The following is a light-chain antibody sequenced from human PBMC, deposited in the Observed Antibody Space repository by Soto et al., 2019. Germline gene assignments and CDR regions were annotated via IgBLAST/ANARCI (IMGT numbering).Light chain of an antibody. CDR1: SSDVGGYNY. J-gene: IGLJ2*01. V-gene: IGLV2-8*01. CDR2: EVS. Sequence: QSVLTQPPSASGSPGQSVAISCTGTSSDVGGYNYVSWYQQHPGKAPKLMIYEVSKRPSGVPNRFSGSKSGNTASLTVSGLQTEDEAVYYCYSYAGSNNRGVFGGGTKLTVL. CDR3: YSYAGSNNRGV.